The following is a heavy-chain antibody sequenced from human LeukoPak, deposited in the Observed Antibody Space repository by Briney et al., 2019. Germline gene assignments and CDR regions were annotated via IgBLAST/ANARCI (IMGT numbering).Heavy chain of an antibody. CDR3: AKDRRDGYNYPSN. CDR1: GFTFSSYG. D-gene: IGHD5-24*01. CDR2: IWYDGSNK. V-gene: IGHV3-33*06. Sequence: PGGSLRLSCAASGFTFSSYGMHWVRQAPGKGLEWVAVIWYDGSNKYYADSVKGRFTISRDNSKNTLYLQMSSLRAEDTAVYYCAKDRRDGYNYPSNWGQGTLVTVSS. J-gene: IGHJ4*02.